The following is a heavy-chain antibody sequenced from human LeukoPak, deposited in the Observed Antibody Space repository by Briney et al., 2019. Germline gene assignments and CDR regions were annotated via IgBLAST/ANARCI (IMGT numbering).Heavy chain of an antibody. CDR3: AKVGIAAAGTGSDY. CDR1: GFTLSSYG. D-gene: IGHD6-13*01. V-gene: IGHV3-30*18. Sequence: GGSLRLSCAASGFTLSSYGIHWVRQAPGKGLEWVAVISYDGSNKYYADSVKGRFTISRDNSKNTLYLQMNSLRAEDTAVYYCAKVGIAAAGTGSDYWGQGTLVTVSS. CDR2: ISYDGSNK. J-gene: IGHJ4*02.